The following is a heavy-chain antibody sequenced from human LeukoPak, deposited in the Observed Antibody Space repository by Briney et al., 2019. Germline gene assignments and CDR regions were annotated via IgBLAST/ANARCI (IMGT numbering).Heavy chain of an antibody. CDR3: ARDLSLYCSGGSCYSLNY. V-gene: IGHV3-30*03. Sequence: PGRSLRLSCAASGFTFSSYGMHWVRQAPGKGLEWVAVISYDGSNKYYADSVKGRFTTSRDNAKNSLYLQMNSLRAEDTAVYYCARDLSLYCSGGSCYSLNYWGQGTLVTVSS. D-gene: IGHD2-15*01. J-gene: IGHJ4*02. CDR1: GFTFSSYG. CDR2: ISYDGSNK.